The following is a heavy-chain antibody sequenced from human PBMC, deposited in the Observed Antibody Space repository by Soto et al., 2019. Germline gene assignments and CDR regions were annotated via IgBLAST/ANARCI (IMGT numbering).Heavy chain of an antibody. J-gene: IGHJ4*02. D-gene: IGHD2-2*01. V-gene: IGHV1-3*04. CDR1: GYTFTNYA. CDR2: INTGKGNT. CDR3: ARAGDDCSAAKCYVIDY. Sequence: ASVKVSCKASGYTFTNYAMHWVRQAPGQRLEWMGWINTGKGNTKISQKFQDRITITSDTSARTAYMDLSSLRSEDTAMYYCARAGDDCSAAKCYVIDYWGQGTLVTVS.